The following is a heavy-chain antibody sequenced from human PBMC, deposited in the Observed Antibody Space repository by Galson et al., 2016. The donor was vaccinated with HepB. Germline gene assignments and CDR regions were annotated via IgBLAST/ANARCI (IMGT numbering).Heavy chain of an antibody. D-gene: IGHD3-22*01. CDR1: GFSLSTTGVA. V-gene: IGHV2-5*02. CDR3: AHSAHHYDSSGYYDENRKTYYYYGTDV. Sequence: PALVKPTQTLTLTCTFSGFSLSTTGVAVGWIRQPPGKALEWLALIYWDDDKRYSPSLKSRLTITKDTSKNQVVLTVTNMDPVDTATYYCAHSAHHYDSSGYYDENRKTYYYYGTDVWGQGTTVSVSS. J-gene: IGHJ6*02. CDR2: IYWDDDK.